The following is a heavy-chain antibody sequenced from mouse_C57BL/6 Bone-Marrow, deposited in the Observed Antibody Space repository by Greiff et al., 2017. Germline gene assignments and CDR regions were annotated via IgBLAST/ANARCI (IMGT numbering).Heavy chain of an antibody. D-gene: IGHD1-1*01. Sequence: VQLQQSGPGLVKPSQSLSLTCSVTGYSITSGYYWNWIRQFPGNKLEWMGYISYDGSNNYNPSLKNRISITRDTSKNQFFLKLNSVTTEDTATYYCARDMDRYYGSSPLDYWGQGTTLTVSS. CDR1: GYSITSGYY. CDR2: ISYDGSN. V-gene: IGHV3-6*01. CDR3: ARDMDRYYGSSPLDY. J-gene: IGHJ2*01.